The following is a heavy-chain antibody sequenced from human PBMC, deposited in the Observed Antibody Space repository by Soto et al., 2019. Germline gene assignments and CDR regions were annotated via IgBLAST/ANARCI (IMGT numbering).Heavy chain of an antibody. CDR2: FIPVYRTL. J-gene: IGHJ4*02. D-gene: IGHD3-3*01. CDR1: GGSFGNSA. Sequence: QVLLVQSGAEVKKPGSSVKISCKASGGSFGNSAINWVRQTPGQGLEWLGGFIPVYRTLNYAQKFQARVKITAGEYTGTAYMTQNSLAYNDTAVYYCATGVIWIGYFTVDSWGQGTRVTVSS. CDR3: ATGVIWIGYFTVDS. V-gene: IGHV1-69*01.